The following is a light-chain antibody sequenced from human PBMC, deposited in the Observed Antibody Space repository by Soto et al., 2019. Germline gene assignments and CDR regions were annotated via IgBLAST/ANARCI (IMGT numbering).Light chain of an antibody. CDR1: QSVGSY. CDR2: DAS. V-gene: IGKV3-11*01. J-gene: IGKJ5*01. CDR3: QQRTNWPIT. Sequence: EIVLAQPPATLSLSPGERATLSCRASQSVGSYLAWYQQKPGQAPRLLIYDASTRATGIPARFSGSGSGTDFTLTISSLEPEDFAVYYCQQRTNWPITFGQGTRLEIK.